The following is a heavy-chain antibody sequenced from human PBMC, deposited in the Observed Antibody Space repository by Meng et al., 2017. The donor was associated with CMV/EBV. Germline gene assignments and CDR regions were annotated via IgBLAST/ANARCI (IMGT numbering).Heavy chain of an antibody. V-gene: IGHV4-39*01. Sequence: GSLRLSCAASGGSISSSSYYWGWIRQPPGKGLEWIGSIYYSRSTYYNPSLKSRVTISVDTSKNQFSLKLSSVTAADTAVYYCARQLGQKTYYFNYWGQGTLVTVSS. CDR2: IYYSRST. D-gene: IGHD7-27*01. J-gene: IGHJ4*02. CDR3: ARQLGQKTYYFNY. CDR1: GGSISSSSYY.